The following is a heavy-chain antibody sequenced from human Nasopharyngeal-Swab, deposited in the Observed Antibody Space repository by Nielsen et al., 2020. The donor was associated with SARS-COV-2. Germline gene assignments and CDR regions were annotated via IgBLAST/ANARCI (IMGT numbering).Heavy chain of an antibody. J-gene: IGHJ3*02. D-gene: IGHD6-19*01. CDR3: ARDFLRSSSGWYSRYDAFDI. V-gene: IGHV3-30*03. Sequence: WIRQPPGKGLEWVAVISYDGSNKYYADSVKGRFTISRDNSKNTLYLQMNSLRAEDTAVYYCARDFLRSSSGWYSRYDAFDIWGQGTMVTVSS. CDR2: ISYDGSNK.